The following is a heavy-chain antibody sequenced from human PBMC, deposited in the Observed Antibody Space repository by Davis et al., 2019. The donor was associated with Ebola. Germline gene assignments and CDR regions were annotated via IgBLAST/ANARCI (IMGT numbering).Heavy chain of an antibody. CDR1: GGSITSRSHY. CDR3: ARFTWCSSISCYYYYGMDV. Sequence: PGGSLRLSCSVSGGSITSRSHYWGWIRQSPVKGLEWIGNVYYSGPAYYNPSLKSRLTIDVDTSKNVFSLKLTSVTAADTAVYYCARFTWCSSISCYYYYGMDVWGQGATVTVSS. V-gene: IGHV4-39*02. J-gene: IGHJ6*02. D-gene: IGHD2-2*01. CDR2: VYYSGPA.